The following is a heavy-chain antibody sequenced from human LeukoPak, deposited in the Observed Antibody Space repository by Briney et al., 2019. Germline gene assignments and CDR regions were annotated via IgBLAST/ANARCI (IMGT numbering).Heavy chain of an antibody. CDR1: GYTLTELS. CDR2: FDPEDGET. Sequence: ASVKVSCKVSGYTLTELSMHWVRQAPGKGLEWMGGFDPEDGETIYAQKFQGRVTMTEDTSTDTAYMELSSLRSEDTAVYYCARASFWESPINWFAPWGQGTLVTVPS. J-gene: IGHJ5*02. V-gene: IGHV1-24*01. CDR3: ARASFWESPINWFAP. D-gene: IGHD3-16*01.